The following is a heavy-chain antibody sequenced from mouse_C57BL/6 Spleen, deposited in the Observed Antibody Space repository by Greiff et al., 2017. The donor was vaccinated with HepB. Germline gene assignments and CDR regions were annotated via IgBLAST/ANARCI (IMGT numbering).Heavy chain of an antibody. CDR3: ARDWGTTGWYFDV. V-gene: IGHV5-4*01. CDR1: GFTFSSYA. CDR2: ISDGGSYT. Sequence: DVKLVESGGGLVKPGGSLKLSCAASGFTFSSYAMSWVRQTPEKRLEWVATISDGGSYTYYPDNVKGRFTISRDNAKNNLYLQMSHLKSEDTAMYYCARDWGTTGWYFDVWGTGTTVTVSS. J-gene: IGHJ1*03. D-gene: IGHD1-1*01.